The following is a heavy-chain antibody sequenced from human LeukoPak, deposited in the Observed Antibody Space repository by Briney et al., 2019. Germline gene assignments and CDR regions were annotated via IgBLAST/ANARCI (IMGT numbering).Heavy chain of an antibody. V-gene: IGHV3-74*01. D-gene: IGHD4/OR15-4a*01. Sequence: PGGSLRLSCAASEFTFSTYWMNWVRQAPGKGLVWVSRIDSDGSSTSYADSVKGRFTISRDNAKNTLYLQMNSLRAEEDTAVYFCAREPSVTMFDYWGQGTLVTVSS. CDR3: AREPSVTMFDY. CDR1: EFTFSTYW. J-gene: IGHJ4*02. CDR2: IDSDGSST.